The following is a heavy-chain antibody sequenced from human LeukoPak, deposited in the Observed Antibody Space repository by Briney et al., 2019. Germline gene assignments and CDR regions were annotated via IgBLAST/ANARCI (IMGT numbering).Heavy chain of an antibody. CDR2: IIPIFGTA. D-gene: IGHD3-10*01. Sequence: ASVKVSCKASGGTFSSYAISWVRQAPGQRLEWMGGIIPIFGTANYAQKFQGRVTITADESTSTAYMELSSLRSEDTAVYYCASKLNYGSGSYYAALDYWGQGTLVTVSS. V-gene: IGHV1-69*13. J-gene: IGHJ4*02. CDR3: ASKLNYGSGSYYAALDY. CDR1: GGTFSSYA.